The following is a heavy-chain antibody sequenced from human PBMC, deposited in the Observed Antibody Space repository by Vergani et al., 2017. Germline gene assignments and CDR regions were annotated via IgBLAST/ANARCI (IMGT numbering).Heavy chain of an antibody. CDR1: GFTFSSYA. Sequence: EVQLLESGGGLVQPGGSLRLSCAASGFTFSSYAMSWVRQAPGKGLEWVSAISGSGGSTYYADSVKGRFTISRDNSKNTLYLQMNSLRAEDTAVYYCAKLLVWFGELLGDCYYGMDVWGQGTTVTVSS. V-gene: IGHV3-23*01. CDR2: ISGSGGST. J-gene: IGHJ6*02. CDR3: AKLLVWFGELLGDCYYGMDV. D-gene: IGHD3-10*01.